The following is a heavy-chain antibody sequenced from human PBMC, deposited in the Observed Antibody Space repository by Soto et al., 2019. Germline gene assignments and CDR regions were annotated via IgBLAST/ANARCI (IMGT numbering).Heavy chain of an antibody. CDR1: GGSISSGGYS. Sequence: QLQLQESASGLVKPSQTLSITCAVSGGSISSGGYSWSWIRQPPGKGLEWIGYIYHSGSTYYNPSLKSRVTISVDRSKNQFSLKLSSVTAADTAVYYCARGNVVPLDYWCQGTLVTVSS. V-gene: IGHV4-30-2*01. D-gene: IGHD2-21*01. CDR2: IYHSGST. J-gene: IGHJ4*02. CDR3: ARGNVVPLDY.